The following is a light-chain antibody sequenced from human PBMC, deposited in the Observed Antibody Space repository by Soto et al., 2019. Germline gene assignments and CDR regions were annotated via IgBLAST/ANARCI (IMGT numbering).Light chain of an antibody. CDR3: QQGGNWPLT. CDR2: DAS. J-gene: IGKJ5*01. CDR1: RSGSSH. V-gene: IGKV3-11*01. Sequence: IVLTQSPRNLSLSPGESATLSCRARRSGSSHLAWYQQKRGQAPRLLIYDASSRASGIPARFSGSGSGTDFTLTISILEPEDFAVYYCQQGGNWPLTFGQGTRLEIK.